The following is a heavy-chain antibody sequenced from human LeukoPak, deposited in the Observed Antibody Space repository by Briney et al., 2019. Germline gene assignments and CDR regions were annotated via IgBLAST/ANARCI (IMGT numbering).Heavy chain of an antibody. J-gene: IGHJ4*02. Sequence: GGSLRLSCAASGFTFSDHYMDWVRQAPGKGLEWVGRSRDKANSYTTEYAASVKGRFTISRDDPQNSLYLQMNSLKTEDTAVYYCASARPDSSGYYYFDFWGQGTLVTVSS. V-gene: IGHV3-72*01. CDR3: ASARPDSSGYYYFDF. CDR1: GFTFSDHY. D-gene: IGHD6-19*01. CDR2: SRDKANSYTT.